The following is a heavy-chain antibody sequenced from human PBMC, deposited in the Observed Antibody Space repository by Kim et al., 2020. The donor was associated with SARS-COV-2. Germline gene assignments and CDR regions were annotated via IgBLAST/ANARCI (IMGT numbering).Heavy chain of an antibody. CDR2: ISWNSGSI. V-gene: IGHV3-9*01. CDR3: AKAWGRGMGYYGMDV. D-gene: IGHD3-16*01. Sequence: GGSLRLSCAASGFTFDDYAMHWVRQAPGKGLEWVSGISWNSGSIGYADSVKGRFTISRDNAKNSLYLQMNSLRAEDTALYYCAKAWGRGMGYYGMDVWGQGTTVTVSS. CDR1: GFTFDDYA. J-gene: IGHJ6*02.